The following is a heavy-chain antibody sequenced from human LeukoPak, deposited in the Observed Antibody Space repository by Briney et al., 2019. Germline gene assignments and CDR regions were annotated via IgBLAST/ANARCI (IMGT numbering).Heavy chain of an antibody. CDR2: IRYDGSNK. V-gene: IGHV3-30*02. J-gene: IGHJ4*02. CDR3: AKGYSMVRGVRDFDY. D-gene: IGHD3-10*01. Sequence: GGSLRLSCAASGFTFSSYGMHWVRQAPGKGLEWVAFIRYDGSNKYYADSVKGRFTISRDNSKNTLYLQMNSLRAEDTDVYYCAKGYSMVRGVRDFDYWGQGTLVTVSS. CDR1: GFTFSSYG.